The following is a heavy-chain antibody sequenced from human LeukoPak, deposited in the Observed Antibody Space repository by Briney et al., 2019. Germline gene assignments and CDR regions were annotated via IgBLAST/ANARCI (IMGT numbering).Heavy chain of an antibody. CDR3: AKLFY. Sequence: GSLKLSCAASGFTFSSYGMHWVRQATGKGLEWVAVISYDGSNKYYADSVKGQFTISRDNSKNTLYLQMNSLRAEDTAVYYCAKLFYWGQGTLVTVSS. CDR2: ISYDGSNK. V-gene: IGHV3-30*18. CDR1: GFTFSSYG. J-gene: IGHJ4*02.